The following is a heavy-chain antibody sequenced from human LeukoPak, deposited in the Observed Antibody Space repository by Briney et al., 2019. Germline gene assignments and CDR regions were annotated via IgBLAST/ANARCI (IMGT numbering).Heavy chain of an antibody. CDR2: ISSSGSTI. CDR1: GFTFSSYE. Sequence: GGSLRLSCAASGFTFSSYEVNWVRQAPGKGLEWVSYISSSGSTIYYADSVKGRFTISRDNAKNSLYLQMNSLRAEDTAVYYCASLVVVAATFDYWGQGTLGTVSS. CDR3: ASLVVVAATFDY. J-gene: IGHJ4*02. D-gene: IGHD2-15*01. V-gene: IGHV3-48*03.